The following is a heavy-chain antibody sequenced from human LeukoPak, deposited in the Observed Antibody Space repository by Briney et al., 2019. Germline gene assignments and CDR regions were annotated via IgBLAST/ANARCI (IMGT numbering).Heavy chain of an antibody. V-gene: IGHV3-23*01. CDR3: AKAGDATSPGGSFDS. D-gene: IGHD3-16*01. Sequence: PGASLRLSCAASGFSFSSYGISWVRKAPGKGLEWVSSIRDSDGNTYYADSVKGRFTISTDNPQNTLYLQMNSLRAEHTAIYYCAKAGDATSPGGSFDSGGQETLVTVSS. CDR1: GFSFSSYG. CDR2: IRDSDGNT. J-gene: IGHJ4*02.